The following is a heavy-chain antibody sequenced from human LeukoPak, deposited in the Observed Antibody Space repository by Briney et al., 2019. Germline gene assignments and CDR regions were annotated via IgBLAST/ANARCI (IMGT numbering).Heavy chain of an antibody. Sequence: GGSLRLSCAASGFTFSSYGMHWVRQAPGKGLEWVAVISYDGSNKYYADSVKGRFTISRDNSKNTLYLQMNSLRAEDTAVYYSAKETDYDFWSQGYGMDVWGQGTTVTVSS. J-gene: IGHJ6*02. D-gene: IGHD3-3*01. CDR1: GFTFSSYG. V-gene: IGHV3-30*18. CDR2: ISYDGSNK. CDR3: AKETDYDFWSQGYGMDV.